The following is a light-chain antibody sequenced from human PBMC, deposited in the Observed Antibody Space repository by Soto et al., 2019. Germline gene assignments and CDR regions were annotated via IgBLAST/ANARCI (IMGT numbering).Light chain of an antibody. J-gene: IGKJ4*01. CDR2: DAS. Sequence: EIVLTQSPATLSLSPGERATLSCGASRSVSSYLAWYQQKPGQAPRLLISDASYRATGIPARFSGSGSGTDFTLTISSQEPKDFGVYYGQHRSDGPPRLTFGGGTRVEIK. CDR3: QHRSDGPPRLT. V-gene: IGKV3-11*01. CDR1: RSVSSY.